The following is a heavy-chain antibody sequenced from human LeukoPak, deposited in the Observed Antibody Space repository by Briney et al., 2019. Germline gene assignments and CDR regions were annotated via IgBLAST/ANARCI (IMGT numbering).Heavy chain of an antibody. D-gene: IGHD6-13*01. CDR3: ARGQQLLMGTWFDP. CDR2: ITAGGDTT. J-gene: IGHJ5*02. CDR1: GFTFSSNA. Sequence: GGSLRLSCAASGFTFSSNAMTWVRQAPGQGLERVSAITAGGDTTYYADSVKGRFTISRDNSRNTLYLQLNSLRAEDTAVYYCARGQQLLMGTWFDPWGQGTLVTVSS. V-gene: IGHV3-23*01.